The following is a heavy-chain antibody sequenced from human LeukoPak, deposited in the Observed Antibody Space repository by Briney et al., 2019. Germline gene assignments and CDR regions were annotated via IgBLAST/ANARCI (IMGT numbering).Heavy chain of an antibody. CDR2: IIPIFGTA. CDR1: GGTFSSYA. CDR3: ARVRDIAARPEYYYYYMDV. V-gene: IGHV1-69*01. J-gene: IGHJ6*03. D-gene: IGHD6-6*01. Sequence: GASVKVSCKASGGTFSSYAISWVRQAPGQGLEWMGGIIPIFGTANYAQKFQGRVAITADESTSTAYMELSSLRSEDTAVYYCARVRDIAARPEYYYYYMDVWGKGTTVTVSS.